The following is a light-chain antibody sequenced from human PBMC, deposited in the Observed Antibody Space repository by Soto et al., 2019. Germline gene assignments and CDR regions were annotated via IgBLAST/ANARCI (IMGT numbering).Light chain of an antibody. Sequence: EIVLTQSPGTLSLSPGERATLSCRASQSLGNNYLAWYQQKPGQTPRLLIHSASSRATGIPDRFSGSGSGTDFTLTISRLEPEDFAVYYRQQFNNSPLTFGGGTNVDIK. CDR1: QSLGNNY. CDR2: SAS. J-gene: IGKJ4*01. CDR3: QQFNNSPLT. V-gene: IGKV3-20*01.